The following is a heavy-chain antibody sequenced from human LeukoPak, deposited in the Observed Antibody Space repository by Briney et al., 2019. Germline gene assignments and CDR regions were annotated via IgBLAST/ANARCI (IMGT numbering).Heavy chain of an antibody. CDR1: GYTFTGYY. V-gene: IGHV1-18*04. CDR3: ARVRDGNTVDFDY. D-gene: IGHD5-24*01. CDR2: ISAYNGNT. Sequence: ASVTVSCKASGYTFTGYYMHWVRQAPGQGLEWMGWISAYNGNTNFAQEFQGRVTMTTDTSTSTASMELRSLRSDDTAVYYCARVRDGNTVDFDYWGQGTLVTVSS. J-gene: IGHJ4*02.